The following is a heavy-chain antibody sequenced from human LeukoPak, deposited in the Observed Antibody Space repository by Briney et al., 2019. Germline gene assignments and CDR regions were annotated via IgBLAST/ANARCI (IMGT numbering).Heavy chain of an antibody. CDR2: IIPMFGTA. CDR3: ARSGPNIDYGDCNFDY. J-gene: IGHJ4*02. Sequence: GASVKVSCKASGGSFRSYAMSWVRQAPGQGLEWMGGIIPMFGTANYAQKFQGRVSITADESTSTAYMELSSLRSEDTAVYYCARSGPNIDYGDCNFDYWGQGTLVTVSS. V-gene: IGHV1-69*01. D-gene: IGHD4-17*01. CDR1: GGSFRSYA.